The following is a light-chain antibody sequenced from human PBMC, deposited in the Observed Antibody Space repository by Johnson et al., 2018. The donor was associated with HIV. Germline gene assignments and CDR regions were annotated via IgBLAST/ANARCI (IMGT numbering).Light chain of an antibody. CDR3: GTWDTSPGAHYV. Sequence: QSVLTQPPSVSAAPRQKVTISCSGSSSNIGTNYVSWYQQFPGTAPKLLIFDKNKRPSGIPDRFSASQSGTSATLDITGLQTGDEADYYCGTWDTSPGAHYVFGSGTKVTVL. CDR2: DKN. V-gene: IGLV1-51*01. J-gene: IGLJ1*01. CDR1: SSNIGTNY.